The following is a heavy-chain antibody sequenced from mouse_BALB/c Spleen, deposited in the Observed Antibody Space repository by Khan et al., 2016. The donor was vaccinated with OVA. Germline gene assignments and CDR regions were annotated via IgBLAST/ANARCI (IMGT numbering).Heavy chain of an antibody. V-gene: IGHV9-1*02. CDR2: INTYTGEP. J-gene: IGHJ1*01. Sequence: QIQLVQSGPELKKPGETVKISCKASGYTSTNYRMNWMKQAPEKGLKWMGWINTYTGEPTYGDDFKGRFAFSLETSARTAYLQINNLKNEDMATYFCARETTYWYFDAWGAGTTVTVSS. CDR3: ARETTYWYFDA. D-gene: IGHD2-1*01. CDR1: GYTSTNYR.